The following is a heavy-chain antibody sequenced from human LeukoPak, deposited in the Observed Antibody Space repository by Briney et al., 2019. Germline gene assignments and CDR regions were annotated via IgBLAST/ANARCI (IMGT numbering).Heavy chain of an antibody. V-gene: IGHV5-51*01. Sequence: GESLKISCKGSGYSFTSYWIGWVRQMPGKGLEWMGIICPGDSDTRYSPSFQGQVTISADNSISTAFLQWSSLKASDTAMYYCARRGYSVYDAFDIWGPGTMVTVSS. J-gene: IGHJ3*02. CDR3: ARRGYSVYDAFDI. CDR1: GYSFTSYW. CDR2: ICPGDSDT. D-gene: IGHD5/OR15-5a*01.